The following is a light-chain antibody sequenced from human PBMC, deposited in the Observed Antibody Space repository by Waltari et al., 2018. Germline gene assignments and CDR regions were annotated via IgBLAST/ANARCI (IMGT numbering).Light chain of an antibody. CDR1: QNIDSY. J-gene: IGKJ4*01. CDR3: HQRSKWPLT. V-gene: IGKV3-11*01. Sequence: LTQSPATLSLSPGERATLSCRASQNIDSYLAWYQLKPGQVPRLLIYDASNRATGIPARFSGSGSGADFTLIISSLEPEDFAVYYCHQRSKWPLTFGGGTKVEIK. CDR2: DAS.